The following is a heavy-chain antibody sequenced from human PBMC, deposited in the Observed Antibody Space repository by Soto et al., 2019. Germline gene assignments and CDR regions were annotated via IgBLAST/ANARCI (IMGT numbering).Heavy chain of an antibody. V-gene: IGHV3-21*01. CDR3: AREPFKNYYDFWSGYSHYYYYMDV. Sequence: GGSLRLSCAASGFTFSSYSMNWVRQAPGKGLEWVSSISSSSSYIYYADSVKGRFTISRDNAKNSLYLQMNSLRAEDTAVYYCAREPFKNYYDFWSGYSHYYYYMDVWGKGTTVTVSS. D-gene: IGHD3-3*01. J-gene: IGHJ6*03. CDR1: GFTFSSYS. CDR2: ISSSSSYI.